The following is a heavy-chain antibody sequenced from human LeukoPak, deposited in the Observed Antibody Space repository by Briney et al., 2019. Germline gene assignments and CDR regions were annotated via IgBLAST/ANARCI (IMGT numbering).Heavy chain of an antibody. J-gene: IGHJ4*02. D-gene: IGHD1-26*01. CDR1: GFTFSSYS. CDR2: ISSSSSYI. V-gene: IGHV3-21*01. CDR3: ARDTVVGGSYRRYFDY. Sequence: GGSLRLSCAASGFTFSSYSMNWVRQAPGKGLEWVSSISSSSSYIYYADSVKGRFTISRDNAKNSLYLQMNSLRAEDTAVYYCARDTVVGGSYRRYFDYWGQGTLVTVSS.